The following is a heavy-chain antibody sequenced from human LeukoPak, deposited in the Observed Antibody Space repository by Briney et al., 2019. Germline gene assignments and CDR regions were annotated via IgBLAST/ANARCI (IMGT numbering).Heavy chain of an antibody. Sequence: GGSLRLSCAASGFTFSSYWMSWIRQAPGKGLEWVSSISSSSSYIYYADSVKGRFTISRDNAKNSLYLQMNSLRAEDTAVYYCARERSAAGTPFEDYWGQGTLVTVSS. CDR2: ISSSSSYI. V-gene: IGHV3-21*01. CDR1: GFTFSSYW. J-gene: IGHJ4*02. D-gene: IGHD6-13*01. CDR3: ARERSAAGTPFEDY.